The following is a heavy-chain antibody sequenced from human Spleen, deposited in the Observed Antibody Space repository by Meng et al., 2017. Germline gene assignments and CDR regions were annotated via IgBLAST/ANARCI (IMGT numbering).Heavy chain of an antibody. D-gene: IGHD6-19*01. V-gene: IGHV3-21*01. CDR2: ISSGSTYI. J-gene: IGHJ4*02. CDR1: GFTFSDYS. CDR3: ARRESSGWYGHHY. Sequence: GESLKISCAASGFTFSDYSMNWVRQAPGKGLEWVSSISSGSTYIHYAESVKGRFTISRDNAKNSLYLQMNSLRAEDTAVYYCARRESSGWYGHHYWGQGTLVTVSS.